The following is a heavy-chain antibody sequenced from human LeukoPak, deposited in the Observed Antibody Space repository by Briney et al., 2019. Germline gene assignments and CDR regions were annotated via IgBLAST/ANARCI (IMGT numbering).Heavy chain of an antibody. Sequence: GGSLRLSCAASGFTFSSYGIHWVRQAPGKGLEWVAVISFDGSKKYYADSVKGRFTISRDNSKNTLYLQMNSLRAEDTAVYYCAKSPQLLWFGELYFDYWGQGTLVTVSS. CDR3: AKSPQLLWFGELYFDY. D-gene: IGHD3-10*01. V-gene: IGHV3-30*18. CDR2: ISFDGSKK. J-gene: IGHJ4*02. CDR1: GFTFSSYG.